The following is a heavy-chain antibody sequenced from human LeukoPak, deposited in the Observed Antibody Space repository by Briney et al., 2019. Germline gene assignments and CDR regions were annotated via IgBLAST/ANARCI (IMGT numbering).Heavy chain of an antibody. CDR1: GFTFSSYW. V-gene: IGHV3-74*01. CDR3: ARGGPLGNY. J-gene: IGHJ4*02. CDR2: INSDGTGT. Sequence: GGSLRLSCAASGFTFSSYWMHWVRQAPGKGLVWVSHINSDGTGTIYADSVKGRFTISRDNAKNTLYLQMNSLRAEDTAVYYCARGGPLGNYWGQGTLVTVSS. D-gene: IGHD7-27*01.